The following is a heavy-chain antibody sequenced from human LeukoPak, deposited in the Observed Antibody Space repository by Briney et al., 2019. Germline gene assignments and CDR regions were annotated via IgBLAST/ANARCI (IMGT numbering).Heavy chain of an antibody. V-gene: IGHV4-31*03. J-gene: IGHJ4*02. Sequence: TSETLSLTCTVSGGSISSGGYYWSWIRQHPGKGLEWIGYIYYSGSTYYNPSLKSRVTISVDTSKNQFSLKLSSVTAADTAVYYCARLQPGKMGDYWGQGTLVTVSS. CDR3: ARLQPGKMGDY. CDR1: GGSISSGGYY. D-gene: IGHD1-26*01. CDR2: IYYSGST.